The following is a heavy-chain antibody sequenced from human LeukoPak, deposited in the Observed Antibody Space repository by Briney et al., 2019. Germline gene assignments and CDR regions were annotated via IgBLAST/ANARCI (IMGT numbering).Heavy chain of an antibody. Sequence: PGGSLRLSCATSGFTFSSYAMSWVRQAPGKGLEWVSSISGSGGNTYYADSVKGRFTISRDNSKNTLYLQMNSLRAEDTAVYYCAKDDNYIRFLSWGQGTLVTVSS. D-gene: IGHD3-16*01. CDR2: ISGSGGNT. CDR1: GFTFSSYA. J-gene: IGHJ5*02. V-gene: IGHV3-23*01. CDR3: AKDDNYIRFLS.